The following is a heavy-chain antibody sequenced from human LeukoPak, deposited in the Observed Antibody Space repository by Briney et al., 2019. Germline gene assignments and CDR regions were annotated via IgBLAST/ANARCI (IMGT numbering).Heavy chain of an antibody. CDR2: IYYSGST. D-gene: IGHD3-10*01. CDR3: ARPGDYYGSGSYFDY. V-gene: IGHV4-59*08. CDR1: GGSISSYY. Sequence: SETLSLTCTVSGGSISSYYWSWIRQPPGKGLEWIGYIYYSGSTNYNPSLKSRVTISVDTSKNQFSLKLSSVTAADTAVYYCARPGDYYGSGSYFDYWGQGTLVTVSS. J-gene: IGHJ4*02.